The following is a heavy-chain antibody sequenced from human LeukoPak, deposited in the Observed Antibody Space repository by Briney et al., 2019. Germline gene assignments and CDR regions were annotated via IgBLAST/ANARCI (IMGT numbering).Heavy chain of an antibody. D-gene: IGHD3-22*01. J-gene: IGHJ3*02. CDR3: ATQLNYYDSSGYYRPLFDI. Sequence: ASVKVSCKVSGYTLTELSMHWVRRAPGKGLEWMGGFDPEDGETIYAQKFQGRVTMTEDTSTDTAYMELSSLRSEDTAVYYCATQLNYYDSSGYYRPLFDIWGQGTMVTVSS. CDR2: FDPEDGET. V-gene: IGHV1-24*01. CDR1: GYTLTELS.